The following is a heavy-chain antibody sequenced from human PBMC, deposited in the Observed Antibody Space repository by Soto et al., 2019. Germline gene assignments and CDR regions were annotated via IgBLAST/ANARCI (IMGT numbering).Heavy chain of an antibody. J-gene: IGHJ4*02. CDR2: IRTKRDGGTT. V-gene: IGHV3-49*03. Sequence: SGGSLRLSCTASGFSFGDYPLSWFRQAPGKGLEWVSFIRTKRDGGTTEYAASVKGRFTISRDDSKNTLYLQMDSLKTEDTAVYYCTRYCISTSCHYWGQGTLVTVSS. CDR3: TRYCISTSCHY. CDR1: GFSFGDYP. D-gene: IGHD2-2*01.